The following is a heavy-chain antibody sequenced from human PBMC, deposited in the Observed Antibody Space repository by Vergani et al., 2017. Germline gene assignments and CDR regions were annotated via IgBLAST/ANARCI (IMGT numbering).Heavy chain of an antibody. CDR2: LTGGGGST. CDR3: AKDITPAAAGTDY. V-gene: IGHV3-23*01. J-gene: IGHJ4*02. CDR1: VFTFSTYA. D-gene: IGHD6-13*01. Sequence: EVQLLESGGSLKQPGGSVRLSCAASVFTFSTYAMHWVRQAPGKGLEWVSALTGGGGSTYYAESFKGRFIISRDNSRDTLYLQMNSLRPEDTAVYYCAKDITPAAAGTDYWGQGTLVTVSS.